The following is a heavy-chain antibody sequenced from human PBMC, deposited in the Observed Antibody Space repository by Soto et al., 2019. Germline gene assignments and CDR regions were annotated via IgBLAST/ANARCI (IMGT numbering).Heavy chain of an antibody. Sequence: GASVKVSCKASGYTFTSYAMHWVRQAPGQRLEWMGWINAGNGNTKYSQKFQGRVTITRDTSASTAYMELSSLRSEDTAVYYCARGFSQNCSGGSCYFYWGQGTRVTVSS. CDR1: GYTFTSYA. D-gene: IGHD2-15*01. V-gene: IGHV1-3*01. CDR2: INAGNGNT. CDR3: ARGFSQNCSGGSCYFY. J-gene: IGHJ4*02.